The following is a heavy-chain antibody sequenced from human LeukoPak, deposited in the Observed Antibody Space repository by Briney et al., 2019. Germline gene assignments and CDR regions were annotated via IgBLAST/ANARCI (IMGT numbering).Heavy chain of an antibody. CDR1: GGSISSHY. J-gene: IGHJ4*02. Sequence: SETLSLTCTVPGGSISSHYWSWIRQPPGKGLEWIGYMYDSVRTKDNPSLKSRVTLSADTSKNQFSLRLSSVTAADTAVYYCATIKRGNIYGYFDFWGQGILVTVSP. D-gene: IGHD5-18*01. CDR3: ATIKRGNIYGYFDF. CDR2: MYDSVRT. V-gene: IGHV4-59*11.